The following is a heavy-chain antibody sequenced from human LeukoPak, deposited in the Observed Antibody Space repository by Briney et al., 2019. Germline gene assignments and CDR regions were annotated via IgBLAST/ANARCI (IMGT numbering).Heavy chain of an antibody. Sequence: SETLSLTCTVSGGSISNYYWHWVRQPPGKGLEWIGYIYYSGSTNYNPSLKSRVTISVDTSKNQFSLKLSSVTAADTAVYYCARHQVGASHFDYWGQGTLVTVSS. CDR3: ARHQVGASHFDY. V-gene: IGHV4-59*08. J-gene: IGHJ4*02. CDR2: IYYSGST. D-gene: IGHD1-26*01. CDR1: GGSISNYY.